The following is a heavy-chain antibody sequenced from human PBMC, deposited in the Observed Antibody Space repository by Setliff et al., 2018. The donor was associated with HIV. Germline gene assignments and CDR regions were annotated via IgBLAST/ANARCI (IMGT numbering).Heavy chain of an antibody. Sequence: ASVKVSCKASGYSFADYAMNWVRRAPRQGLGWMGYINTNTGNPTYAQGFTGRFVFSFDTSVTTAYLQITGLRTEDTAVYFCARGGTHYDFWSGYRLGYFDLWGRGTLGTVS. J-gene: IGHJ2*01. CDR2: INTNTGNP. V-gene: IGHV7-4-1*02. CDR3: ARGGTHYDFWSGYRLGYFDL. D-gene: IGHD3-3*01. CDR1: GYSFADYA.